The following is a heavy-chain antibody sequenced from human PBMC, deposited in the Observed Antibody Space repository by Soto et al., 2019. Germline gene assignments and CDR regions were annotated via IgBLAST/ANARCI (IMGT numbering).Heavy chain of an antibody. CDR1: GFTFISYG. Sequence: RWGSLRLSCAASGFTFISYGIHFFRHSPCKWLEWVTGILYDGSDKYYADSVKGRFTISRENSKNTLYLQMNSLRTEDSAVYYCAKAGGGFGDFVHHWGQGTPVTVSS. D-gene: IGHD3-10*01. CDR2: ILYDGSDK. J-gene: IGHJ4*02. CDR3: AKAGGGFGDFVHH. V-gene: IGHV3-30*18.